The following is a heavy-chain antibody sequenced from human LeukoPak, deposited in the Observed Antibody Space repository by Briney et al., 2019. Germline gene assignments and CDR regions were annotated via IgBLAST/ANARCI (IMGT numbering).Heavy chain of an antibody. CDR1: GFIFSGYT. D-gene: IGHD3-10*01. CDR3: ARALNTMVRGVIIPSYYYGMDV. V-gene: IGHV3-48*03. CDR2: ISTTGSTT. Sequence: QPGGSLRLSCAASGFIFSGYTMNWVRQAPGKGLEWVSYISTTGSTTYYADSAKGRFTISRDNAKNSLYLQMNSLRGEDTAVYYCARALNTMVRGVIIPSYYYGMDVWGQGTTVTVSS. J-gene: IGHJ6*02.